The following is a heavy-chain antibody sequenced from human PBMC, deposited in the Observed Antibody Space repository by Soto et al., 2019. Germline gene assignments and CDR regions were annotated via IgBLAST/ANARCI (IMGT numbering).Heavy chain of an antibody. V-gene: IGHV4-39*01. CDR3: VGSGYSPFDY. CDR1: GGSISSSSYY. CDR2: LYYSGST. D-gene: IGHD3-22*01. J-gene: IGHJ4*02. Sequence: QLQLQESGPGLVKPSETLSLTCTVSGGSISSSSYYWGWIRQPPGKGLGWIGSLYYSGSTYYNPSLKSRVTISVDTSKNQFSLKRSSVTAADTAVYYCVGSGYSPFDYWGQGTLVTVSS.